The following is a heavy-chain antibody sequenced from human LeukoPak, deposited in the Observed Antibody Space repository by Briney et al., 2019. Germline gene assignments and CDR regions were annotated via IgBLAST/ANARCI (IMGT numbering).Heavy chain of an antibody. D-gene: IGHD3-10*01. J-gene: IGHJ4*02. CDR1: GGSISSYY. Sequence: SETLSLTCTVSGGSISSYYWSWVRQPAGKGLEWIGRIYTSGSPNYNPSLKSRVTTSVDTSKNQFSLKLRSMTAADTALYYCARGRSATMFDYWGQGTLVTVSS. V-gene: IGHV4-4*07. CDR2: IYTSGSP. CDR3: ARGRSATMFDY.